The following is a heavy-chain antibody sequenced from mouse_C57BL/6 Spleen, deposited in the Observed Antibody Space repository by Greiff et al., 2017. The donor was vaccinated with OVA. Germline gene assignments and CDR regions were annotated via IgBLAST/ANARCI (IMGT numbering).Heavy chain of an antibody. CDR3: AREGGWLLHWYFDV. V-gene: IGHV3-1*01. CDR1: GYSITSGYD. Sequence: EVKVVESGPGMVKPSQSLSLTCTVTGYSITSGYDWHWIRHFPGNKLEWMGYISYSGSTNYNPSLKSRISITHDTSKNHFFLKLNSVTTEDTATYYCAREGGWLLHWYFDVWGTGTTVTVSS. D-gene: IGHD2-3*01. J-gene: IGHJ1*03. CDR2: ISYSGST.